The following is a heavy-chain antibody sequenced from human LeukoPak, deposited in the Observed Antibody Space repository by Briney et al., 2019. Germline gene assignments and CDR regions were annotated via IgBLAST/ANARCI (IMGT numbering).Heavy chain of an antibody. V-gene: IGHV3-33*01. CDR3: ARDSNPYCSSTSCYYFDY. CDR2: IWYDGSHK. D-gene: IGHD2-2*01. J-gene: IGHJ4*02. CDR1: GFTFSRYG. Sequence: GGSLRLSCAASGFTFSRYGTHWVRQAPGKGLEWVAVIWYDGSHKYYADSVKGRFTISRDNSKNMLYLQMNSLSAEDTAVYYCARDSNPYCSSTSCYYFDYWGQGTLVTVSS.